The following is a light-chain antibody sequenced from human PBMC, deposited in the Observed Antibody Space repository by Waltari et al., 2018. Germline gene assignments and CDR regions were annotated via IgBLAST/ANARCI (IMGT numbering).Light chain of an antibody. J-gene: IGLJ1*01. CDR1: DSDAGASAF. Sequence: QSALTQPASVSGSPGQSITISCSGTDSDAGASAFVSWYQQHPGKAPHLIIYEVSNRPSGISNRFSASKSGNTASLTISGLQAEDEADYYCSSYTTSSAPGVFGTGTRVTVL. CDR2: EVS. CDR3: SSYTTSSAPGV. V-gene: IGLV2-14*01.